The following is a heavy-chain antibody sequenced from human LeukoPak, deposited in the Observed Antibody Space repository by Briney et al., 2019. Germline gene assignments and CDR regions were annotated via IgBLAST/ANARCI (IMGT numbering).Heavy chain of an antibody. Sequence: ASVKVSCKASGYTFTSHDINWVRQATGQGLEWMGWMNPNSGYTGYEQKFQGRVTMTRDTSTSTAYMELSSLRSEDTAVYYCARGGSSYNDEHEEFDYWGQGTVVTVSS. D-gene: IGHD3-22*01. J-gene: IGHJ4*02. CDR2: MNPNSGYT. V-gene: IGHV1-8*01. CDR1: GYTFTSHD. CDR3: ARGGSSYNDEHEEFDY.